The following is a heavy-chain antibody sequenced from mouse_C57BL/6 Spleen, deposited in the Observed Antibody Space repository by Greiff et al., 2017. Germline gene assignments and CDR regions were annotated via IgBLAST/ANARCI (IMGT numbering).Heavy chain of an antibody. CDR3: ASSSDGYYVFDY. CDR1: GYTFTSYW. CDR2: IDPSDSET. V-gene: IGHV1-52*01. D-gene: IGHD2-3*01. J-gene: IGHJ2*01. Sequence: QVQLQQPGAELVRPGSSVKLSCKASGYTFTSYWMHWVKQRPIQGLEWIGNIDPSDSETNYNQKFKDKATLTVDKSSSTAYMQLSSLTSEDSSVYYCASSSDGYYVFDYWGQGTTLTVSS.